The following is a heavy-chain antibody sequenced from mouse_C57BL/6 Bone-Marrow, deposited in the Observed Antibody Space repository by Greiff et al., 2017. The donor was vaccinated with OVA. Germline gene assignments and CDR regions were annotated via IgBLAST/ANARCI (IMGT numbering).Heavy chain of an antibody. J-gene: IGHJ4*01. Sequence: VQLMESGPGLVAPSQSLSISCTVSGFSLTSYGVSWVRQPPGKGLEWLGAIWGDGSTTYYSALISRLSIITDNSKSQVFFKLNSLQTDDAATYYCAKYYGSNYYAKDYWGQGTSVTVSS. CDR2: IWGDGST. CDR3: AKYYGSNYYAKDY. V-gene: IGHV2-3*01. D-gene: IGHD1-1*01. CDR1: GFSLTSYG.